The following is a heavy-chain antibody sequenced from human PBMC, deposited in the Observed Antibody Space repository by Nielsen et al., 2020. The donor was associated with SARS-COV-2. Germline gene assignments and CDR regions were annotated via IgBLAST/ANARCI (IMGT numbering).Heavy chain of an antibody. J-gene: IGHJ3*02. V-gene: IGHV3-30*14. Sequence: GESLKISCVASGFTFSHYAIHWVRQAPGKGLEWVAIISYDGSNKYYADSVKGRFTISRDNSRNTLYLQINSLRVDDTAVYYCARDLTGDAFDIWGQGTMVTVSS. CDR1: GFTFSHYA. CDR2: ISYDGSNK. D-gene: IGHD2-8*02. CDR3: ARDLTGDAFDI.